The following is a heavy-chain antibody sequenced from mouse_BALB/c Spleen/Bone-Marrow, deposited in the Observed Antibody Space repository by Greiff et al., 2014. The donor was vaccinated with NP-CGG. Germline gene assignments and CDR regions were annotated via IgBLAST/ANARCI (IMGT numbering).Heavy chain of an antibody. V-gene: IGHV1-14*01. Sequence: VQLQQSGPELVKPGASVKMSCKASGYTFTSYVMHWVKRKPGQGLERIGYINPYNDGTKYNEKFKGKATLTSDKSSSTAYMELSSLTSEDSAVYYCARGGRYDGAWFAYWGQGTLVTVSA. CDR3: ARGGRYDGAWFAY. J-gene: IGHJ3*01. CDR1: GYTFTSYV. CDR2: INPYNDGT. D-gene: IGHD2-14*01.